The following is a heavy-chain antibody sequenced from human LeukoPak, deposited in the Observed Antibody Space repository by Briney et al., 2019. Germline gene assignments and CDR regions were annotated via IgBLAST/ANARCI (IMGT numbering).Heavy chain of an antibody. V-gene: IGHV3-30*04. Sequence: GRSLRLSCAASGFTFSSYAMHWGRQAPGKGLEWVAVTSYDGSNKYCADSVKGRFTISRDNSKNTLYLQMNSLRAEDTAVYYCARPRSSIYYYYGMDVWGKGTTVTVSS. CDR2: TSYDGSNK. J-gene: IGHJ6*04. CDR3: ARPRSSIYYYYGMDV. CDR1: GFTFSSYA.